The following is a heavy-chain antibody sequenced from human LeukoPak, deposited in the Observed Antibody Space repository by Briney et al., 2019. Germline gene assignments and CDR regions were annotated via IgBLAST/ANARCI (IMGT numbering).Heavy chain of an antibody. CDR1: GFTFSTYS. Sequence: PGGSLRLSCAASGFTFSTYSMNWVRQAPGKGLEWLSYITSSSSSRYYGDSVKGRFTISRDNAKNSLYLQMNSLRAEDTAVYYCARTNRAVTGVLYFDYWGQGTLVTVSS. D-gene: IGHD6-19*01. V-gene: IGHV3-48*04. J-gene: IGHJ4*02. CDR3: ARTNRAVTGVLYFDY. CDR2: ITSSSSSR.